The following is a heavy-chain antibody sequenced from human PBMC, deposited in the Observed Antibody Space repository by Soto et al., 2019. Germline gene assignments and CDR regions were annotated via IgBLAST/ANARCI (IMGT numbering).Heavy chain of an antibody. CDR3: AKVDPRGVAVVRDY. CDR1: GNTFASHG. D-gene: IGHD3-10*01. V-gene: IGHV1-18*01. J-gene: IGHJ4*02. CDR2: ISGFNGQT. Sequence: QVQLVQSGPEVKKPGASVKVSCKASGNTFASHGVSWVRQAPGQGLEWMGWISGFNGQTNYALKFQGRFTLTTDTSTSTAYMRLRLLLSDDTAVYFCAKVDPRGVAVVRDYWGQGTLVTVSS.